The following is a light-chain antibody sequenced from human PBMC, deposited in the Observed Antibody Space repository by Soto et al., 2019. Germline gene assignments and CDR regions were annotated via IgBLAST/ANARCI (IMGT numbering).Light chain of an antibody. V-gene: IGLV2-8*01. CDR3: SSFASSNTWV. Sequence: QSALTQPPSASGSPGQSVTISCTGTSSDVGAYNYVSWYQQHAGKAPKLVIYEVTKRHSGVPDRLSGSKSANTASLTVSGLQAEDEADYYCSSFASSNTWVFGGGNKLTVL. J-gene: IGLJ3*02. CDR1: SSDVGAYNY. CDR2: EVT.